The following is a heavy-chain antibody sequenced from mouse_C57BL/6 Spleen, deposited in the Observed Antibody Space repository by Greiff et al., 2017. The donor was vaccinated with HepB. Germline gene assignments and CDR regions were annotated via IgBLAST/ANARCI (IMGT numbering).Heavy chain of an antibody. CDR3: ARRGYYEGFGYAMDY. J-gene: IGHJ4*01. V-gene: IGHV5-17*01. CDR1: GFTFSDYG. Sequence: EVQGVESGGGLVKPGGSLKLSCAASGFTFSDYGMHWVRQAPEKGLEWVAYISSGSSTIYYADTVKGRFTISRDNAKNTLFLQMTSLRSEDTAMYYCARRGYYEGFGYAMDYWGQGTSVTVSS. CDR2: ISSGSSTI. D-gene: IGHD1-1*01.